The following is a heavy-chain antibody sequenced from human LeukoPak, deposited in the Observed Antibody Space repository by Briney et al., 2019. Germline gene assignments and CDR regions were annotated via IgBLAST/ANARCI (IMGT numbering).Heavy chain of an antibody. Sequence: SETLSLTCTASGVSISSYYWSWIRQPPGKGLEWVWYIYTSGSTNYNPSHRSRVTISVDTSKNQFSLKLSSVTAADTAVYYCARYTSHPTGYYFDYWGQGTLVTVSS. CDR1: GVSISSYY. CDR3: ARYTSHPTGYYFDY. CDR2: IYTSGST. J-gene: IGHJ4*02. D-gene: IGHD2-2*01. V-gene: IGHV4-4*09.